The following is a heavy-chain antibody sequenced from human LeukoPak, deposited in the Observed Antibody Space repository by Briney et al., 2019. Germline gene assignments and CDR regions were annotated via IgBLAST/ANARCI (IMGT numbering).Heavy chain of an antibody. Sequence: KPSETLSLTCTVSGGSISSYYWSWIRQPPGKGLESIGYIYYSGSTNYNPSLKSRVTISVDTSKNQFSLKLSSVTAADTAVYYCARGGHYYDSSGYYCCAFDIWGQGTMVTVSS. CDR1: GGSISSYY. D-gene: IGHD3-22*01. J-gene: IGHJ3*02. CDR2: IYYSGST. V-gene: IGHV4-59*01. CDR3: ARGGHYYDSSGYYCCAFDI.